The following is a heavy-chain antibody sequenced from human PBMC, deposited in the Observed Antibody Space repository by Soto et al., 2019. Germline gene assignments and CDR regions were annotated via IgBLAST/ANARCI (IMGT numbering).Heavy chain of an antibody. J-gene: IGHJ6*03. V-gene: IGHV3-53*04. Sequence: GGSLRLSCAASGFPVSSKYMSWVRQAPGKGLEWVSVIYSGGSTYYADSVKGRFTISRHNSKNTLYLQMNSLRAEDTAVYYCARGYKTTSYYYYYMDVWGKGTTVTVSS. CDR2: IYSGGST. CDR3: ARGYKTTSYYYYYMDV. CDR1: GFPVSSKY. D-gene: IGHD4-17*01.